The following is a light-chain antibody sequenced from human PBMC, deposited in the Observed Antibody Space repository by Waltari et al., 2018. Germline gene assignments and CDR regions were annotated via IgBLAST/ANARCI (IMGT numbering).Light chain of an antibody. CDR3: QQYGSSPLLT. Sequence: EIVLTQSPGTLSLSPGERATLSCRASQRVSNSYLAWYQQKPGQPPRLLIYGASSRATGIPDRFSGSGSGTDFTLTISRLEPEDFAVYYCQQYGSSPLLTFGPGTKVEVK. CDR2: GAS. CDR1: QRVSNSY. V-gene: IGKV3-20*01. J-gene: IGKJ3*01.